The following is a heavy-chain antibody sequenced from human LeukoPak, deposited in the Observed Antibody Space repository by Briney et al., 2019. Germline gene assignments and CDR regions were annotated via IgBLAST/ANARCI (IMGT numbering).Heavy chain of an antibody. CDR1: GFSISSGYY. CDR3: ASSGWYDSVYFHH. J-gene: IGHJ1*01. V-gene: IGHV4-38-2*01. CDR2: FYRRGST. Sequence: PSETLSLTCAVSGFSISSGYYWGWIRQPPGKGLEWVGTFYRRGSTYYNPSLKSRVTISVDTSKNHFSLKLSSVTAADTAMYYCASSGWYDSVYFHHWGQGTLVTVSS. D-gene: IGHD6-19*01.